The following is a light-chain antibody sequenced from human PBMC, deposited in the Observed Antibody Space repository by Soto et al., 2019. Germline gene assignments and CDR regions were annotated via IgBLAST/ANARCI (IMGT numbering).Light chain of an antibody. Sequence: EIVMTQSPATLSVSPGERATLSCRASQSVGSDYLAWYQQKPGQAPRILIFGASGRATGIPDRFSGSGSGTDFTLTISRLEPEDFAVYYCQQYGSSITFGQGTRLEIK. CDR2: GAS. J-gene: IGKJ5*01. CDR1: QSVGSDY. V-gene: IGKV3-20*01. CDR3: QQYGSSIT.